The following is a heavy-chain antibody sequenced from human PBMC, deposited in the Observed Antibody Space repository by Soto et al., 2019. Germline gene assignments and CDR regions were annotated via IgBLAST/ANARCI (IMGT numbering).Heavy chain of an antibody. V-gene: IGHV4-4*01. J-gene: IGHJ4*02. Sequence: ETLSLTCAVSGGSISSSNWWSWVRQPPGKGLEWIGEIYHSGTTNYNPSLKSRVTISVDKSKNQFSLNLSSVTAADTAVYFCARVLVASTTFDYWGQGTLVTVSS. CDR1: GGSISSSNW. CDR2: IYHSGTT. D-gene: IGHD2-8*02. CDR3: ARVLVASTTFDY.